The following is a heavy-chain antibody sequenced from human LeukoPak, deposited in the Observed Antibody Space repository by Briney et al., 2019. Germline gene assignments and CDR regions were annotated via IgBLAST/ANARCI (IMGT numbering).Heavy chain of an antibody. CDR3: ARVKGTRSKYSSSEPFDY. V-gene: IGHV1-69*04. CDR1: GGTFSSYA. D-gene: IGHD6-6*01. J-gene: IGHJ4*02. CDR2: IIPILGTA. Sequence: ASVKVSCKASGGTFSSYAISWVRQAPGQGLEWMGRIIPILGTANYAQKFQGRVMITADKSTSTAYMELSSLRSEDTAVYYCARVKGTRSKYSSSEPFDYWGQGTLVTVSS.